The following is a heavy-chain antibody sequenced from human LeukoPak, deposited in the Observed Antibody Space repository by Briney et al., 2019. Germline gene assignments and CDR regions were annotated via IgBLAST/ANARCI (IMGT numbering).Heavy chain of an antibody. CDR3: ATKQWLAPPPDS. D-gene: IGHD6-19*01. Sequence: GGSLRLSCAASGFPFSKYWMLWVRQAPGKGLESVSRINTDGTVTTYADSVKGRFTVSRDNADNTMFLQMNSVRDEDTAVYYCATKQWLAPPPDSWGQGTPVTVSS. CDR1: GFPFSKYW. J-gene: IGHJ4*02. CDR2: INTDGTVT. V-gene: IGHV3-74*01.